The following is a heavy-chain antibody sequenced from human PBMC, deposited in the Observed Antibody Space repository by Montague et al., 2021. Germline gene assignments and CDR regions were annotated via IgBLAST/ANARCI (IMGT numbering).Heavy chain of an antibody. V-gene: IGHV4-59*02. CDR1: GGSVSGFY. CDR3: ARRVLCGADCYPRGFFDL. D-gene: IGHD2-21*02. Sequence: SETRSLTCTVSGGSVSGFYWGWIRQPPGKELEWIAYIFYSGNNNVNPSLKGRVTISVDKSKNHFSLNLSSVTAADTAVYYCARRVLCGADCYPRGFFDLWGEGTMVTVSS. CDR2: IFYSGNN. J-gene: IGHJ3*01.